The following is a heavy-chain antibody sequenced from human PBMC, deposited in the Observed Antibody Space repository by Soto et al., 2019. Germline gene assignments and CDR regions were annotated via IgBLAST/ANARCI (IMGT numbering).Heavy chain of an antibody. J-gene: IGHJ4*02. CDR3: ARGMALPGSSTCFDY. CDR1: GYTFTSYY. CDR2: INPSGGST. D-gene: IGHD3-9*01. V-gene: IGHV1-46*01. Sequence: GASVKVSCKASGYTFTSYYMHWVRQAPGQGLEWMGIINPSGGSTSYAQKFQGRVTMTRDTSTSTVYMELSSLRSEDTAVYYCARGMALPGSSTCFDYWGQGTLVTVSS.